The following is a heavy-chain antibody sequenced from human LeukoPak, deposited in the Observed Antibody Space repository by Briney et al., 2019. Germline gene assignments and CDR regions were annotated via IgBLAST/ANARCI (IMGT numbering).Heavy chain of an antibody. CDR2: ISYDGSNK. V-gene: IGHV3-30*07. D-gene: IGHD6-6*01. CDR1: GFTFSSYA. J-gene: IGHJ4*02. CDR3: ARVLRRGVSPEYSSSSGGFDY. Sequence: GRSLRLSCAASGFTFSSYAMHWVRQAPGKGLEWVAVISYDGSNKYYADSVKGRFTISRDNGKNSLYLQMNSLRAEDTAVYYCARVLRRGVSPEYSSSSGGFDYWGQGTLVTVSS.